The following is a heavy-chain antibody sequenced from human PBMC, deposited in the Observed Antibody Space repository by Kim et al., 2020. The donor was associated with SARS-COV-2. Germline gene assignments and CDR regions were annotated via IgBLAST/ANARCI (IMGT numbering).Heavy chain of an antibody. J-gene: IGHJ6*02. CDR3: ARGKRRITIFGGPPGGLYGMDV. V-gene: IGHV4-34*01. Sequence: SETLSLTCAVYGGSFSGYYWSWIRQPPGKGLEWIGEINHSGSTNYNPSLKSRVTISVDTSKNQFSLKLSSVTAADTAVYYCARGKRRITIFGGPPGGLYGMDVWGQGTTVTVSS. CDR1: GGSFSGYY. CDR2: INHSGST. D-gene: IGHD3-3*01.